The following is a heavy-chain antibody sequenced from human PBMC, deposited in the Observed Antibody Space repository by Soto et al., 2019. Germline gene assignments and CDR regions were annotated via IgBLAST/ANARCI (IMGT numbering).Heavy chain of an antibody. V-gene: IGHV3-49*04. CDR3: TSGPYCSSSSCYRGDYYYYYGLDV. J-gene: IGHJ6*02. CDR1: GFTFGDYA. D-gene: IGHD2-2*02. CDR2: IRSEAFGGTT. Sequence: EVQLVESGGGLVQPGRSLRLSCTTSGFTFGDYAVSWVRQAPGKGLEWVAFIRSEAFGGTTEYAASVKGRFTISRDDSKRIAYLQMNSLKTEDTAVYFCTSGPYCSSSSCYRGDYYYYYGLDVWGQGTTVTVSS.